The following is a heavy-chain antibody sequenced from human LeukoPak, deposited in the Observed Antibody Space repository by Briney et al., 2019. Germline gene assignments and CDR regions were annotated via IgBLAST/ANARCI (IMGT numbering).Heavy chain of an antibody. D-gene: IGHD5-18*01. CDR3: ARDKGYSYGYWDFDY. CDR2: MNPNSGNT. V-gene: IGHV1-8*01. CDR1: GYTFTSYD. J-gene: IGHJ4*02. Sequence: ASVKVSCKASGYTFTSYDINWVRQATGQGLEWMGWMNPNSGNTGYAQKFQGRVTMTRNTSISTAYMELSSLRSDDTAVYYCARDKGYSYGYWDFDYWGQGTLVTVSS.